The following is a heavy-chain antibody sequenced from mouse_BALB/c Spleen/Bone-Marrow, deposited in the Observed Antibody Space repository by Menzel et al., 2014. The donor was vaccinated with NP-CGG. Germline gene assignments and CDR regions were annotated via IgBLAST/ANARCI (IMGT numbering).Heavy chain of an antibody. CDR1: GFTFIAYT. D-gene: IGHD2-14*01. V-gene: IGHV5-12-2*01. CDR3: ARHGEERPVLAMDY. J-gene: IGHJ4*01. CDR2: INNGGGST. Sequence: EVMLVESGGGSVEPGGSLKVSCAASGFTFIAYTMSWVRQTPEKRLEWVAYINNGGGSTYYPDTVKGRFTISRDNAKNTLYLQMSSLKSEDTAMYYCARHGEERPVLAMDYWGQGTSVTVSS.